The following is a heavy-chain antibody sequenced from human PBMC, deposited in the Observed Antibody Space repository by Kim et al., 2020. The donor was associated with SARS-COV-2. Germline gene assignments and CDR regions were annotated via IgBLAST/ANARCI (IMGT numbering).Heavy chain of an antibody. CDR1: GGTFSSYA. Sequence: SVKVSCKASGGTFSSYAISWVRQAPGQGLEWMGGIIPIFGTANYAQKFQGRVTITADESTSTAYMELSSLRSEDTAVYYCAREGYYYDSSGYYYFDYWGQGTLVTVSS. D-gene: IGHD3-22*01. CDR2: IIPIFGTA. CDR3: AREGYYYDSSGYYYFDY. V-gene: IGHV1-69*13. J-gene: IGHJ4*02.